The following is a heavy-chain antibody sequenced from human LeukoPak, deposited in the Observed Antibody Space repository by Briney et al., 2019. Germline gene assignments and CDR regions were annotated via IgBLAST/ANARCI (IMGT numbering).Heavy chain of an antibody. Sequence: ASVKVSCKAPGYTFTSYGISWVRQAPGQGLEWMGWISAYNGNTNYAQKLQGRVTMTTDTSTSTAYMELRSLRSDDTAVYYCARVSGILVGPWAIHGDYWGQGTLVTVSS. V-gene: IGHV1-18*01. CDR3: ARVSGILVGPWAIHGDY. D-gene: IGHD3-16*01. J-gene: IGHJ4*02. CDR1: GYTFTSYG. CDR2: ISAYNGNT.